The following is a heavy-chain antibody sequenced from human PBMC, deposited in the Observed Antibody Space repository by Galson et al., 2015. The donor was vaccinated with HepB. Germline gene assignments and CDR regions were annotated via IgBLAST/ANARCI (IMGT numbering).Heavy chain of an antibody. Sequence: SLRLSCAASGFTFDDYAMHWVRQAPGKGLEWVSGISWNSGSIGYADSVKGRFTISRDNAKNSLYLQMNSLRAEDTALYYCATHLGQLGAFDIWGQGTMVTVSS. V-gene: IGHV3-9*01. CDR3: ATHLGQLGAFDI. D-gene: IGHD6-13*01. CDR2: ISWNSGSI. J-gene: IGHJ3*02. CDR1: GFTFDDYA.